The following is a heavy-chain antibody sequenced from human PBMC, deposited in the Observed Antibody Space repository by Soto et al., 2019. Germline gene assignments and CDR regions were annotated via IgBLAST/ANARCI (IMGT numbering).Heavy chain of an antibody. J-gene: IGHJ3*01. CDR1: GGTFSSYA. D-gene: IGHD1-26*01. V-gene: IGHV1-69*12. CDR3: ARDSVVATHAFDL. Sequence: QVQLVQSGAEVKKPGSSVKVSCKASGGTFSSYAISWVRQAPGHGLEWMGGIIPIFATANYAQKFQGRVTITADDSTNTAYMELSSLRSEDTAVYYFARDSVVATHAFDLWGRGTMVTVSS. CDR2: IIPIFATA.